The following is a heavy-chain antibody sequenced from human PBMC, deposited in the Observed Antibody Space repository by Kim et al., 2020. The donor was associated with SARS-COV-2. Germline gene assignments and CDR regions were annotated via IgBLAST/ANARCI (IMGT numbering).Heavy chain of an antibody. D-gene: IGHD3-16*01. V-gene: IGHV3-48*01. Sequence: YADSVKGRFTISRDNAKNSLYLQMSSLRAEDTAVYYCAKHGGVYYYYGMDVWGQGTTVTVSS. CDR3: AKHGGVYYYYGMDV. J-gene: IGHJ6*02.